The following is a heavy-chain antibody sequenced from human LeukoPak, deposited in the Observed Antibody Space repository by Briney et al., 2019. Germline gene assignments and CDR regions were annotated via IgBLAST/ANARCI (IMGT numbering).Heavy chain of an antibody. J-gene: IGHJ4*02. CDR1: GGSFSGYY. CDR2: INHSGST. Sequence: SETLSLTCAVYGGSFSGYYWSWIRQPPGKGLKWIGEINHSGSTNYNPSLKSRVTISVDTSKNQFSLKLSSVTAADTAVYYCARFPCSSTSCYTLNYWGQGTLVTVSS. CDR3: ARFPCSSTSCYTLNY. D-gene: IGHD2-2*02. V-gene: IGHV4-34*01.